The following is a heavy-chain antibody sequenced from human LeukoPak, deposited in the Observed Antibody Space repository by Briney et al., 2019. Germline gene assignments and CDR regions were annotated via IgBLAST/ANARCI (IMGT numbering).Heavy chain of an antibody. CDR1: DHSFSSHD. J-gene: IGHJ3*02. V-gene: IGHV4-59*11. CDR2: ISYIGST. Sequence: SETLSLPCALSDHSFSSHDWTWMRQPPGGGGEGIGYISYIGSTNYNPSLKSRVTISMDTSKNQFSLKLSAVTAADTAVYYGARDLVTVTKGFDSWGQGTMVSVSS. D-gene: IGHD4-17*01. CDR3: ARDLVTVTKGFDS.